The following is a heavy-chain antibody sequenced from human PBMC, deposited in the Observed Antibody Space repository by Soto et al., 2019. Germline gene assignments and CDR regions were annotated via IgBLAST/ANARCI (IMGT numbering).Heavy chain of an antibody. CDR2: VSPPFRTS. Sequence: QVQLVQSGAEVKKPGSSVKVSCKTSGVSFNNNGIGWVRQAPGHGLEWMGGVSPPFRTSNYARKFLGRISITADASTGTVNMVLSSLTSEDTAQYYCARVLYYGSGSYSPYGMDVWGQGTTVTVSS. V-gene: IGHV1-69*01. J-gene: IGHJ6*02. CDR1: GVSFNNNG. CDR3: ARVLYYGSGSYSPYGMDV. D-gene: IGHD3-10*01.